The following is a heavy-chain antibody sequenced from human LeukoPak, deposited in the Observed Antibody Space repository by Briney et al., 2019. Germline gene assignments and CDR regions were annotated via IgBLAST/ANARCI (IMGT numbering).Heavy chain of an antibody. D-gene: IGHD1-26*01. V-gene: IGHV3-53*01. Sequence: GGSLRLSCAASGFIVSNNYMSWVRQAPGKGLEWVSVIYSDGGTYYSDSVKGRFTISRDYSKNTLYLQMNSLRADDTAVYYCARDGSGPAFWGQGTLVTVSS. CDR3: ARDGSGPAF. CDR2: IYSDGGT. J-gene: IGHJ4*02. CDR1: GFIVSNNY.